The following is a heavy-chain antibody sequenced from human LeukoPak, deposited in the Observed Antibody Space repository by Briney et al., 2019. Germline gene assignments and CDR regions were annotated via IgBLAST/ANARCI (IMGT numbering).Heavy chain of an antibody. J-gene: IGHJ4*02. Sequence: PGGSLRLSCAASGFTFSSYGMHWVRQAPGKGREWVAVISYDGSNKYYADSVKGRFTISRDNSKNTLYLQMNSLRAEDTAVYYCAKAFDYFDYWGQGTLVTVSS. CDR3: AKAFDYFDY. CDR1: GFTFSSYG. V-gene: IGHV3-30*18. D-gene: IGHD3-16*01. CDR2: ISYDGSNK.